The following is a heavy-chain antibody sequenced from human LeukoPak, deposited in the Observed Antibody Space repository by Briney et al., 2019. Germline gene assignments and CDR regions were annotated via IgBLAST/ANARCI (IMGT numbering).Heavy chain of an antibody. V-gene: IGHV3-48*04. CDR1: GFTFSSYS. J-gene: IGHJ4*02. CDR2: ITSSSGTI. Sequence: GGSLRLSCAASGFTFSSYSMNWVRQGPGKGLEWLSYITSSSGTIYYADSVKGRFTISRDNAKNSLFLQMSSLRVEDTGVYYCARGNGSYFWGQGTLVTVSS. D-gene: IGHD3-10*01. CDR3: ARGNGSYF.